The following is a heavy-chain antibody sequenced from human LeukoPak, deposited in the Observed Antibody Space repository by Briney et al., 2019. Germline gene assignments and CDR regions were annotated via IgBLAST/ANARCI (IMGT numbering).Heavy chain of an antibody. J-gene: IGHJ3*02. V-gene: IGHV3-9*01. CDR3: AKDILGTTSDAFDI. Sequence: PGRSLRLSCAASQFTFEDYAMHWVRQVPGKGLEWASGITRNSGIIAYADSVKGRFTISRDNANKSLYLHMNSLRPEDTAFYYCAKDILGTTSDAFDIWGQGAMVIVSS. CDR2: ITRNSGII. D-gene: IGHD1-7*01. CDR1: QFTFEDYA.